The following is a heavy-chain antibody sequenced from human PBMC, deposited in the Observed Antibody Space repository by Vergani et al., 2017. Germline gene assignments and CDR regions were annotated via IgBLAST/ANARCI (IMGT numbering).Heavy chain of an antibody. J-gene: IGHJ3*02. V-gene: IGHV1-2*02. CDR3: ASLKHCSGGSCYGYAFDI. CDR2: INPNSGGT. CDR1: GYTFTGYY. Sequence: QVQLVQSGAEVKKPGASVKVSCKASGYTFTGYYMHWVRQAPGQGLEWMGWINPNSGGTNYAQKFQGRVTMTRDTSISTAYMELSRLRSDDTAVYYCASLKHCSGGSCYGYAFDIWGQGTMVTVSS. D-gene: IGHD2-15*01.